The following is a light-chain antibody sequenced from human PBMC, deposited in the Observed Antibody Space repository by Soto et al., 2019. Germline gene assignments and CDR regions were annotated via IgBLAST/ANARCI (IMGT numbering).Light chain of an antibody. V-gene: IGKV3-20*01. CDR1: QSVSSY. CDR3: QQYGSSPYT. J-gene: IGKJ2*01. CDR2: DAS. Sequence: EIVLTQSPATLSLSPGERATLSCRASQSVSSYLAWYQQKPGQAPRLLIYDASNRATGIPDRFSGSGSGTDFTLTIIGLEPEDFAVYYCQQYGSSPYTFGQGTKLEIK.